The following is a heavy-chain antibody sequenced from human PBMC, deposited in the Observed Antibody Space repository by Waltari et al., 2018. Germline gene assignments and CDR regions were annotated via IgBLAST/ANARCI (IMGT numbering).Heavy chain of an antibody. J-gene: IGHJ4*02. CDR3: ASSFYVSGSYRLLDY. CDR2: VSYSGTT. CDR1: GVSITSNRHY. V-gene: IGHV4-39*01. D-gene: IGHD3-10*01. Sequence: QLQLQESGPRLVRPSETLSLICRVSGVSITSNRHYWAWIRQSPGQGLEWIGTVSYSGTTYISPSLKSRVSVSRDTSKNQVSLILGSVTAADMAVYYCASSFYVSGSYRLLDYWGQGTLVTVSS.